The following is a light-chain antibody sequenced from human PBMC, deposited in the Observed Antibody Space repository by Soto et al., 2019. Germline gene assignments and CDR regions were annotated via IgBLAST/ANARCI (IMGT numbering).Light chain of an antibody. Sequence: EIVLTQSPGTLSLSPGERATLACRASQSVSSSYLAWYQQKHGQAPRLLLYGASSRATGIPDRFSGSGSGTDFTLTISSLEPEDFAVYYCQQSGSSPLTFGPGTKVDIK. CDR2: GAS. CDR1: QSVSSSY. CDR3: QQSGSSPLT. J-gene: IGKJ3*01. V-gene: IGKV3-20*01.